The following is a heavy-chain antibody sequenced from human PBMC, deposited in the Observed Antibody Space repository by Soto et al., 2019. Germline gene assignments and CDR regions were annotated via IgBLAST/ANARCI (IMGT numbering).Heavy chain of an antibody. Sequence: ASAKVSCKVSGYTLTELSMHWVRQAPGKGLEWMGGFDPEDGETIYAQKFQGRVTMTEDTSTDTAYMELSSLRSEDTAVYYCATLSLRLGELSRDYWGQGTLVTVSS. V-gene: IGHV1-24*01. J-gene: IGHJ4*02. CDR1: GYTLTELS. CDR3: ATLSLRLGELSRDY. CDR2: FDPEDGET. D-gene: IGHD3-16*02.